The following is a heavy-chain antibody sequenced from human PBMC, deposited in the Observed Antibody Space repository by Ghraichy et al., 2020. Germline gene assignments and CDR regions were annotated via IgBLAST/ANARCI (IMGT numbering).Heavy chain of an antibody. CDR3: AKAHPFLEEYSGYDPYFDY. CDR1: GFTFNGYA. D-gene: IGHD5-12*01. J-gene: IGHJ4*02. Sequence: GGSLRLSCAASGFTFNGYAMHWVRQAPGKGLEWVAGISHGGSDKYYADSVKGRFTISRDNSKNTLYLQMNSLRAEDTAVFYCAKAHPFLEEYSGYDPYFDYWGQGTLVTVSS. CDR2: ISHGGSDK. V-gene: IGHV3-30*18.